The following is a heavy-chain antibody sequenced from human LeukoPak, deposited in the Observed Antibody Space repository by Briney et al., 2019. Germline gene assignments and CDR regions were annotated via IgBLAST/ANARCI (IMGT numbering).Heavy chain of an antibody. Sequence: GGSLRVSCAASGFAFSSYSMNWVRQAPGKRLEWVSSISSSSSYIYYADSVKGRFTISRDNAKNSLYLQMNSLRAEDTAVYYCARDSSVVPAATDYFDYWGQGTLVTVSS. CDR3: ARDSSVVPAATDYFDY. J-gene: IGHJ4*02. V-gene: IGHV3-21*01. D-gene: IGHD2-2*01. CDR1: GFAFSSYS. CDR2: ISSSSSYI.